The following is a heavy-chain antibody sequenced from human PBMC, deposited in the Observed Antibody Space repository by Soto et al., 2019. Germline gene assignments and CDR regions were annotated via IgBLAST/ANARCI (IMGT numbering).Heavy chain of an antibody. V-gene: IGHV3-15*07. J-gene: IGHJ4*02. Sequence: GGSLRLSCAASGFTFSSYSMNWVRQAPGKGLEWVGRIKTKTDGGTSDYAAPVKGRFTISRDDSKNTLYLQMNSLKTEYTAVYYCTTERGYSSSFTFDYWGQGALVTVSS. CDR3: TTERGYSSSFTFDY. CDR1: GFTFSSYS. D-gene: IGHD6-6*01. CDR2: IKTKTDGGTS.